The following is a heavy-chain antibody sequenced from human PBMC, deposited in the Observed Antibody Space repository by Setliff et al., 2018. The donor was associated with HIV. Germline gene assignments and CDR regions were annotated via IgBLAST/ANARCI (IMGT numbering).Heavy chain of an antibody. CDR1: GIPFSTAW. Sequence: PGGSLRLSCAASGIPFSTAWMTWVRQAPGKGLEWVGRIKDKANGAAIDYGAPVKGRFTISRDDSKDTLFLEMRNLKAEDTGVYYCAADFLFLWFGFWGQGTKVTVSS. J-gene: IGHJ3*01. CDR2: IKDKANGAAI. D-gene: IGHD2-21*01. V-gene: IGHV3-15*01. CDR3: AADFLFLWFGF.